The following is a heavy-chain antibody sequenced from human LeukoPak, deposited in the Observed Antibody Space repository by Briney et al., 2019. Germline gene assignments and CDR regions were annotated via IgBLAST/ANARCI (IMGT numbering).Heavy chain of an antibody. CDR1: GGTFSSYA. D-gene: IGHD6-19*01. CDR2: IIPIFGTA. Sequence: SVKASCKASGGTFSSYAISWVRQAPGQGLEWMGGIIPIFGTANYAQKFQGRVTITADKSTSTAYMELSSLRSEDTAVYYCARAHSSGWYAYYFDYWGQGTLVTVSS. J-gene: IGHJ4*02. V-gene: IGHV1-69*06. CDR3: ARAHSSGWYAYYFDY.